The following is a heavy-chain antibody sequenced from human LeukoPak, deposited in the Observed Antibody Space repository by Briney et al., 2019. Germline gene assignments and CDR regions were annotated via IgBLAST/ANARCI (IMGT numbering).Heavy chain of an antibody. CDR2: ISGSGGST. CDR3: AKDLGKDYYYMDV. Sequence: GGSLRLSCAAPGFTFSSYAMSWVRQAPGKGLEWVSAISGSGGSTYYADSVKGRFTISRDNSKNTLYLQMNSLRAEDTAVYYCAKDLGKDYYYMDVWGKGTTATVSS. CDR1: GFTFSSYA. V-gene: IGHV3-23*01. J-gene: IGHJ6*03.